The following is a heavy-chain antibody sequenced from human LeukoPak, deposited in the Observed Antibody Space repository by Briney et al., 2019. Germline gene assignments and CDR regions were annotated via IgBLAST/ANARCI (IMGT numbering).Heavy chain of an antibody. Sequence: SETLSLTCTVSGDSISTYYWTWIRQPPGKGLEWIGEINHSGSTNYNPSLKSRVTISVDTSKNQFSLNLRSVTAADTAVYYCARVERIAAAYWGQGTLVTVSS. J-gene: IGHJ4*02. V-gene: IGHV4-34*01. CDR2: INHSGST. CDR1: GDSISTYY. CDR3: ARVERIAAAY. D-gene: IGHD6-13*01.